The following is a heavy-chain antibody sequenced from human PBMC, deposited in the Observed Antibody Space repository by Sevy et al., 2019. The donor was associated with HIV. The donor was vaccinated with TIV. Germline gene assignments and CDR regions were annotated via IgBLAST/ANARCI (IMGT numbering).Heavy chain of an antibody. CDR2: ISGSGGST. J-gene: IGHJ4*02. CDR1: GFILSSYA. CDR3: AKRYCGGDCYGGGFDY. Sequence: GGSLRLSCAASGFILSSYAMSWVRQAPGKGLEWVSAISGSGGSTYYADSVKGRFTISRDNSKNTLYLQMNSLRAEDTAVYYCAKRYCGGDCYGGGFDYWGQGTLVTVSS. V-gene: IGHV3-23*01. D-gene: IGHD2-21*02.